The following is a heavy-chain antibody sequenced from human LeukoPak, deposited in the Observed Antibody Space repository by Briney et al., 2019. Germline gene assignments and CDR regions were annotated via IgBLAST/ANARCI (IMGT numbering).Heavy chain of an antibody. D-gene: IGHD6-19*01. CDR3: TRARVVTVPGTADYYFYMDV. V-gene: IGHV3-21*01. J-gene: IGHJ6*03. CDR1: GFTFNTYA. CDR2: MTTISTLM. Sequence: GGSLRLSCAASGFTFNTYAMNWVRQAPGKRLEWVSSMTTISTLMYYAASVKGRFTVSRDNAKNSLYLQMNSLRAEDTAVYYCTRARVVTVPGTADYYFYMDVWGRGTTVTVSS.